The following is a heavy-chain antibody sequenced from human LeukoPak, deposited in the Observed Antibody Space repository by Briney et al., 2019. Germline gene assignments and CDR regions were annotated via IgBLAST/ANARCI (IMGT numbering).Heavy chain of an antibody. D-gene: IGHD4-23*01. CDR2: ISGDGGRT. CDR1: GFTFDDYA. J-gene: IGHJ4*02. CDR3: AKDIELYGGNSGGFDY. V-gene: IGHV3-43*02. Sequence: PGGSLRLSCAASGFTFDDYAMHWVRQAPGKGLEWVSLISGDGGRTYYADSVKGRFTISRDNSKNSLYLQMNSLRTEDTALYYCAKDIELYGGNSGGFDYWGQGTLVTVSS.